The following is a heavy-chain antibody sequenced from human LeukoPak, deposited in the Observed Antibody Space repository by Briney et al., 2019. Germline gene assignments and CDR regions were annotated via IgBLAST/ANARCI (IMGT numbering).Heavy chain of an antibody. D-gene: IGHD3-10*01. CDR3: ARHGDSYGSGSFFGSDY. V-gene: IGHV1-69*04. J-gene: IGHJ4*02. CDR1: GGTFSSYA. CDR2: IIPILGIA. Sequence: SVKVSCKASGGTFSSYAISWVRQAPGQGLEWMGRIIPILGIANYAQKFQGRVTITADKSTSTAYMELSSLRSEDTAVYYCARHGDSYGSGSFFGSDYWGQGTLVTVSS.